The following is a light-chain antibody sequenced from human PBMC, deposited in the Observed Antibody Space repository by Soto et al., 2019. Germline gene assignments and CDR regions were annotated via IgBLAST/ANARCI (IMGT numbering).Light chain of an antibody. J-gene: IGLJ1*01. CDR1: SSNIGNNY. Sequence: QSVLTQPPSVSAAPGQRVSISCSGSSSNIGNNYVSWYQQLPGTAPKLLIYDNNERPSGIPDRFSGSKSGTSATLGITGLQAGDEADYDCGTCDTSLSTYVFGTGTKLTVL. V-gene: IGLV1-51*01. CDR2: DNN. CDR3: GTCDTSLSTYV.